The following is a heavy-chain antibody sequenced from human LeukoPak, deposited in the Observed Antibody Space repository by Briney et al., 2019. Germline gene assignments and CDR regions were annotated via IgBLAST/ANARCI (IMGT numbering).Heavy chain of an antibody. V-gene: IGHV3-30*02. J-gene: IGHJ4*02. CDR3: AKELPNYDFWSGYPDGDY. Sequence: PGGSLRLSCAASGFTFSSYGMHWVRQAPGKGLEWVAFIRYDGSNKYYADSVKGRFTISRDNSKNTLYLQMNTLRAEDTAVYYCAKELPNYDFWSGYPDGDYWGQGTLVTVSS. CDR2: IRYDGSNK. CDR1: GFTFSSYG. D-gene: IGHD3-3*01.